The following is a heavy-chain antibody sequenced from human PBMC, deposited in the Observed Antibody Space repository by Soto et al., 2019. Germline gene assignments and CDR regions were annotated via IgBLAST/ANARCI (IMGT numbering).Heavy chain of an antibody. CDR2: IYYSGST. Sequence: SETLSLTCTVSGGSISSYYWSWIRQPPGKGLEWIGYIYYSGSTNYNPSLKSRVTMSVDTSKNQFSLKLSSVTAADTAVYYCARLFGVVTANYYYYYMDVWGKGTTVTVSS. CDR3: ARLFGVVTANYYYYYMDV. CDR1: GGSISSYY. J-gene: IGHJ6*03. V-gene: IGHV4-59*01. D-gene: IGHD3-3*01.